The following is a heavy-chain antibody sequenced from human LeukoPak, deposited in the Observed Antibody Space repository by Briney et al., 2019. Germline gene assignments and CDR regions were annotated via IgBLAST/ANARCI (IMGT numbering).Heavy chain of an antibody. J-gene: IGHJ6*02. D-gene: IGHD6-13*01. CDR3: ASSSSSFFIPYYYYYGMDV. CDR2: ISAYNGNT. CDR1: GYTFTSYG. Sequence: GASVKLSCKASGYTFTSYGISWVRQAPGQGLEWVGCISAYNGNTNYAQKLQGRVTMTTDTSTSTAYMELRSLRSDDTAVYYCASSSSSFFIPYYYYYGMDVWGQGTTVTVSS. V-gene: IGHV1-18*01.